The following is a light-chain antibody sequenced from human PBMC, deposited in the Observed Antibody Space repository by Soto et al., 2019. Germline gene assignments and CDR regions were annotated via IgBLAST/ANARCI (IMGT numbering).Light chain of an antibody. J-gene: IGLJ1*01. Sequence: SVLTQPASVSGSPGQSITISCTGTISDVGGYYYVSWSQQHPGKAPKLIIYEVSNRPSGVSNRFSGSKYDNTASLTISGLQAEDEADYYCSSYSSTSTLVFGTGTKVTVL. V-gene: IGLV2-14*01. CDR2: EVS. CDR1: ISDVGGYYY. CDR3: SSYSSTSTLV.